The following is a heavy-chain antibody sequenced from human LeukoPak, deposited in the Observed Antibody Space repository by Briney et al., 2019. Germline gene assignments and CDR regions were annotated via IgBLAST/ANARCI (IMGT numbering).Heavy chain of an antibody. CDR1: GFTFSSYW. J-gene: IGHJ4*02. Sequence: GGSLRLSCAASGFTFSSYWMSWGRQAPGKGLEWVANIKQDGSEKYYVDSVKGRFTISRDNAKNSLYLQMNSLRAEDTAVYYCATDQKYSSGYYRRRYYFDYWGQGTLVTVSS. V-gene: IGHV3-7*04. CDR3: ATDQKYSSGYYRRRYYFDY. D-gene: IGHD3-22*01. CDR2: IKQDGSEK.